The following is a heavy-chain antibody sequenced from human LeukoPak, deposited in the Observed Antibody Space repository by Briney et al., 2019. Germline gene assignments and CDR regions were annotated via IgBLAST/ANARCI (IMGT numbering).Heavy chain of an antibody. V-gene: IGHV3-23*01. CDR3: AQPLPRSPETAAARAFGN. D-gene: IGHD6-13*01. Sequence: GGFLRLSCAASGFTFSSYAMSWVRQAPGEGLEWVSAISDSGGSTYYADSVKGRFTISRDNSMNTLYLQMNSLRAEDTAVYYCAQPLPRSPETAAARAFGNWGQGSLVTVSS. CDR2: ISDSGGST. CDR1: GFTFSSYA. J-gene: IGHJ4*02.